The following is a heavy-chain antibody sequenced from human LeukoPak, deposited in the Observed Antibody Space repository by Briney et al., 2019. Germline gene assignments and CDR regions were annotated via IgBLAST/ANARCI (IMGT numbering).Heavy chain of an antibody. D-gene: IGHD3-10*01. CDR2: IYYSGIT. V-gene: IGHV4-31*03. CDR1: GGPISSVGYY. Sequence: MASETLSLTCTVSGGPISSVGYYWSWIRQHPGKGLEWVGFIYYSGITDYNPSLKSRLTISVDTSKNQFFLKLSSVTAADTAVYYCARDGAGFDGSGSYFDYWGQGTLVTVSS. J-gene: IGHJ4*02. CDR3: ARDGAGFDGSGSYFDY.